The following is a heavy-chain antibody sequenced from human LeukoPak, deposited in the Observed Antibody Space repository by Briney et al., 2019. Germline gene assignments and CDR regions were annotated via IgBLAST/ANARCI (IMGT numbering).Heavy chain of an antibody. D-gene: IGHD6-19*01. V-gene: IGHV3-30*04. CDR1: GFTFSIHA. CDR3: ASEGKAVEFDY. J-gene: IGHJ4*02. CDR2: ISYDGSNK. Sequence: PGGSLRLSCAASGFTFSIHAIHWVRQAPGKGLEWVAVISYDGSNKYYADSVKGRFTISRDNSKNTLYLQMNSLRAEDTAVYYCASEGKAVEFDYWGQGTLVTVSS.